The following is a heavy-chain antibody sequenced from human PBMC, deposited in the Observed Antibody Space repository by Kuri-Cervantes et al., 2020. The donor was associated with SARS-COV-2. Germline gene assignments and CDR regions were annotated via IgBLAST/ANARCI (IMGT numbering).Heavy chain of an antibody. D-gene: IGHD3-22*01. V-gene: IGHV4-30-2*01. CDR3: ARNYYYDSSGYLN. CDR1: GGSVSSGSYY. CDR2: IYHSGST. Sequence: SETLSLTCTVSGGSVSSGSYYWSWIRQPPGKGLEWIGYIYHSGSTYYNPSLKSRVTISVDKSKNQFSLKLSSVTAADTAVYYCARNYYYDSSGYLNWGQGTLVTVSS. J-gene: IGHJ4*02.